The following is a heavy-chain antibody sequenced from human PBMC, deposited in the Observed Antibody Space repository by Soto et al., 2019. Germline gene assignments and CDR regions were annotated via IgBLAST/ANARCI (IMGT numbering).Heavy chain of an antibody. CDR1: GGSISSSSYY. D-gene: IGHD3-22*01. CDR3: ARRVYYDSSGYYRSSYYYYYGMDV. V-gene: IGHV4-39*01. J-gene: IGHJ6*02. Sequence: QLQLQESGPGLVKPSETLSLTCTVSGGSISSSSYYWGWIRQPPGKGLEWIGSIYYSGSTYYNPSLKSRVTISVDTSKKQFSVKLSFVSGADTAVYYCARRVYYDSSGYYRSSYYYYYGMDVWGQGTTGTDSS. CDR2: IYYSGST.